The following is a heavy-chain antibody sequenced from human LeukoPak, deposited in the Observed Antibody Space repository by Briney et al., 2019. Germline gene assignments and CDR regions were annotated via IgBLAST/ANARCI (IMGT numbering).Heavy chain of an antibody. CDR2: INHSGST. CDR1: GGPFSGYY. CDR3: ARGRATYDFWSGYLFDY. D-gene: IGHD3-3*01. J-gene: IGHJ4*02. Sequence: SETLSLTCAVYGGPFSGYYWNWIRQSLGKGLEWIGEINHSGSTNYNPSLKRRVTISVDTSKNQFSLKLSSVTAADTAVYYCARGRATYDFWSGYLFDYWGQGTLVTVSS. V-gene: IGHV4-34*01.